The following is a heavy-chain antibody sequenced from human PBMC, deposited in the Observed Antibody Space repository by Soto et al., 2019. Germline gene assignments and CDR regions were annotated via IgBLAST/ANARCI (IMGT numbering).Heavy chain of an antibody. CDR1: GGSISNYY. CDR2: IYYSGST. J-gene: IGHJ4*02. V-gene: IGHV4-59*07. CDR3: ASEDPGGFRFDY. Sequence: SDTLSLTCTGSGGSISNYYWSWVRQPPGKGLQWIGYIYYSGSTYYNPSLKGRATISADTSKNQFSLRLTSVTAADTAVYFCASEDPGGFRFDYWGQGMLVTVSS. D-gene: IGHD2-15*01.